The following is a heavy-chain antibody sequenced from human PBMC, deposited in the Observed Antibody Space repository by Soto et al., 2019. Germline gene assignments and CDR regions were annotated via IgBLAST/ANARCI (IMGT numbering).Heavy chain of an antibody. V-gene: IGHV1-8*01. CDR3: ARVFGSIDY. Sequence: GASVKVSCKASGYTFTSYDINWVRQATGQGLEWMGWMNPNSGYTGHAQKFQGRVTLTRDTSTSTAYMELISLRSEDTAVCYCARVFGSIDYWGQGTLVTVSS. CDR2: MNPNSGYT. J-gene: IGHJ4*02. CDR1: GYTFTSYD. D-gene: IGHD2-21*01.